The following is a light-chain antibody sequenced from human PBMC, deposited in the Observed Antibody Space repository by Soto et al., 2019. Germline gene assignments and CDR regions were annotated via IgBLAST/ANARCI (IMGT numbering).Light chain of an antibody. CDR1: SSDVGGYNY. V-gene: IGLV2-14*03. CDR2: GVN. Sequence: QSVLTQPASVSGSPGQSITISCTGTSSDVGGYNYVSWYQQHPGKAPKLMIYGVNNRPSGVSNRFSGSKSGNTASLTISRLQTEDDADYYCSSYTSISTYVFGTGTKVTVL. CDR3: SSYTSISTYV. J-gene: IGLJ1*01.